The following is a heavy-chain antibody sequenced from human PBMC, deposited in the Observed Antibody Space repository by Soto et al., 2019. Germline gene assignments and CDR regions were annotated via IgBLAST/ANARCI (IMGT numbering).Heavy chain of an antibody. Sequence: QVQLVQSGAEVKMPGASVKVSCKASGYSLTSYGINWVRQAPGQGLEWMGWISGHDGNTKYTQKLQGRVTVNTDTSTSTAYMDLRSLRSDDTAVYYCAREYCSSASCYGPDFWGQGTLVTVSS. D-gene: IGHD2-2*01. CDR2: ISGHDGNT. CDR1: GYSLTSYG. J-gene: IGHJ4*02. CDR3: AREYCSSASCYGPDF. V-gene: IGHV1-18*01.